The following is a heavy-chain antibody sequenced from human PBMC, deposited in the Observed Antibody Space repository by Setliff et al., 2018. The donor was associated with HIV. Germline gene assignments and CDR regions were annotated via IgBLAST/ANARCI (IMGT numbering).Heavy chain of an antibody. D-gene: IGHD3-16*01. Sequence: SETLSLTCTVSGASINSQSDYWNWIRQPAGKELEWIGHIYASGYTYYKPSLESRVTISVDTSKSQFSLKLHSVTAADTAVYYCARARGSMGYINTFDVWGQGSRVTVSS. CDR3: ARARGSMGYINTFDV. CDR2: IYASGYT. CDR1: GASINSQSDY. J-gene: IGHJ4*02. V-gene: IGHV4-61*09.